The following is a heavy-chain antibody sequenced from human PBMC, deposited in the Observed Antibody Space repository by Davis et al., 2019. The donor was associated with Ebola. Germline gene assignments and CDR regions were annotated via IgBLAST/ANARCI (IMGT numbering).Heavy chain of an antibody. Sequence: GESLNISCAASGFTFRSYAMSWVRQAPGKGLESVSTNSGSGSSTYYTDSVKGRFNISRDNSQNTLYLQMNSLSAEDTALYYCAKDGLLWSAEPFGYWGQGTLVTVSA. D-gene: IGHD3-10*01. J-gene: IGHJ4*02. V-gene: IGHV3-23*01. CDR2: NSGSGSST. CDR1: GFTFRSYA. CDR3: AKDGLLWSAEPFGY.